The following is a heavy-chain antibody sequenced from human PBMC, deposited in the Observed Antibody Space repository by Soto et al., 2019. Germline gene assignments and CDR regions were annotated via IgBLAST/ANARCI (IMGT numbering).Heavy chain of an antibody. CDR2: IDPSDSYT. V-gene: IGHV5-10-1*01. CDR1: GYSFTSYW. Sequence: ESLKISCKGSGYSFTSYWISWVRQMPGKGLEWMGRIDPSDSYTNYSPSFQGHVTISADKSISTAYLQWSSLKASDTAMYYCAISYYYDSSGYYRWGQGTLVTVSS. J-gene: IGHJ4*02. CDR3: AISYYYDSSGYYR. D-gene: IGHD3-22*01.